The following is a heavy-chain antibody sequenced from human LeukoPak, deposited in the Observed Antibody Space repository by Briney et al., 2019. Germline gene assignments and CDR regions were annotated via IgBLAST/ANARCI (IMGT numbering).Heavy chain of an antibody. Sequence: SETLSLTCTVSGGSISSSYWSWIRQPPGKGLEWIGYIYYSGSPNYNPSLKSRVTISVDTSKNQFSLRLSSVTAADTAVYYCARDGYSGNDGLWGQGTLVTVSS. CDR1: GGSISSSY. D-gene: IGHD5-12*01. CDR3: ARDGYSGNDGL. CDR2: IYYSGSP. J-gene: IGHJ4*02. V-gene: IGHV4-59*01.